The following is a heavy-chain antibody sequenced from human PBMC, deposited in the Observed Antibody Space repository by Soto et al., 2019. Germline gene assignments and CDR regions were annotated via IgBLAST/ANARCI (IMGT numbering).Heavy chain of an antibody. V-gene: IGHV1-69*13. CDR1: GGTFSSYA. Sequence: ASVKVSCKASGGTFSSYAISWVRQAPGQGLEWMGGIIPIFGTANYAQKFQGRVTITADESTSTAYMELSSLRSEDTAVYYCARGSDYDCCGYYYPYFDSCGQGTLVIGSA. CDR2: IIPIFGTA. CDR3: ARGSDYDCCGYYYPYFDS. J-gene: IGHJ5*01. D-gene: IGHD3-22*01.